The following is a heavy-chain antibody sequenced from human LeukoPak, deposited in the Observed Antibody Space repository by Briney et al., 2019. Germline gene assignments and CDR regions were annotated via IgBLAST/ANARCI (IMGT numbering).Heavy chain of an antibody. D-gene: IGHD3-3*01. J-gene: IGHJ6*03. CDR1: GGSISGFY. CDR3: ARGGYYTLEYYYYMDV. CDR2: ISYIAIT. Sequence: PSETLSLTCTVSGGSISGFYWTWIRQPPGKGLEWIGYISYIAITRYNPSLKGRVTISVDTTKNQFSLKLSSVTAADTAVYYCARGGYYTLEYYYYMDVWGKGTTVTVSS. V-gene: IGHV4-59*01.